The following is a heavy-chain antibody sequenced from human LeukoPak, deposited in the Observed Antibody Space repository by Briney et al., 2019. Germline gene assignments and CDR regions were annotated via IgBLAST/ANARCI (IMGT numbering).Heavy chain of an antibody. J-gene: IGHJ5*02. D-gene: IGHD6-13*01. CDR3: ARRAIAAAVDWFDP. Sequence: PGRSLRLSCAASGFTFSSYGMHWVRQAPGKGLGWVAVIWYDGSNKYYADSVKGRFTISRDNSKNTLYLQMNSLRAEDTAVYYCARRAIAAAVDWFDPWGQGTLVTVSS. V-gene: IGHV3-33*01. CDR2: IWYDGSNK. CDR1: GFTFSSYG.